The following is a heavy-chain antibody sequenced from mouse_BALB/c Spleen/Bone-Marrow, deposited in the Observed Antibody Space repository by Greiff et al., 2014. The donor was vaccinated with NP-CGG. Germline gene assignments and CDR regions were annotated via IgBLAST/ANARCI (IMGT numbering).Heavy chain of an antibody. CDR1: GFNIKDTY. CDR3: ASATTATYYAMDY. V-gene: IGHV14-3*02. Sequence: EVQLQQSGAELVKPGASVKLSCTASGFNIKDTYMHWVKQRPEQGLEWIGRIDPANGNTKYDPKFQGKATITTDTSSNTAHLQVSSLTSEDTAVYYCASATTATYYAMDYWGQGTSVTVSS. J-gene: IGHJ4*01. D-gene: IGHD1-2*01. CDR2: IDPANGNT.